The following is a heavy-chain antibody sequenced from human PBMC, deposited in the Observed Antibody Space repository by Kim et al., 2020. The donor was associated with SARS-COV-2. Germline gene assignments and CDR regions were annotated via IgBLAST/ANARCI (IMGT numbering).Heavy chain of an antibody. V-gene: IGHV3-33*08. J-gene: IGHJ6*02. CDR1: GFTFSSYG. Sequence: GGSLRLSCAASGFTFSSYGMHWVRQAPGKGLEWVAGIWYDGSNKYYADSVKGRFTISRDNSKNTLYLQMNSLRAEDTAVYYCARDPGGITMIVVVNYYYGMDVWGQGPTVTVSS. CDR3: ARDPGGITMIVVVNYYYGMDV. CDR2: IWYDGSNK. D-gene: IGHD3-22*01.